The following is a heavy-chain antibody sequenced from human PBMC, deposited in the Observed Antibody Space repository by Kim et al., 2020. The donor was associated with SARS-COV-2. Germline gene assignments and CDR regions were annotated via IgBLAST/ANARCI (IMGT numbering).Heavy chain of an antibody. V-gene: IGHV7-4-1*02. Sequence: ASVKVSCKASGYTFTSYAMNWVRQAPGQGLEWMGWINTNTGNPTYAQGFTGRFVFSLDTSVSTAYLQISSLKAEDTAVYYCARGGKAVAGTTKDPFDYWGQGTLVTVSS. CDR2: INTNTGNP. CDR3: ARGGKAVAGTTKDPFDY. D-gene: IGHD6-19*01. CDR1: GYTFTSYA. J-gene: IGHJ4*02.